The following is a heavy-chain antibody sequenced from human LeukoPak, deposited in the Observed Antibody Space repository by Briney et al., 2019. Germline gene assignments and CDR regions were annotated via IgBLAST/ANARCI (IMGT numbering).Heavy chain of an antibody. Sequence: GASVKVSCKASGFTFTDYYMHWVRQAPGQGLEWMGWINPNSGGTNYAQKFQGRVTMTRDTSISTAYMELSRLRSDDTAVYYCARVSRNYYDSSHLYFDYWGQGTLVTVSS. CDR3: ARVSRNYYDSSHLYFDY. V-gene: IGHV1-2*02. D-gene: IGHD3-22*01. CDR2: INPNSGGT. J-gene: IGHJ4*02. CDR1: GFTFTDYY.